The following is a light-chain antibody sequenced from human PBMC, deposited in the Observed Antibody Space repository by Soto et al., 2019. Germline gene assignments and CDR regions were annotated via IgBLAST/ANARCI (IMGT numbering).Light chain of an antibody. J-gene: IGKJ4*01. V-gene: IGKV3-15*01. CDR3: QQGSVWPLT. CDR1: QNIRSN. CDR2: DAS. Sequence: EVVMTQSPGTLSVSPGERATLSCRASQNIRSNLAWYQQKPGQAPRLLIFDASKRATGIPARFSGGGSGTEFTLTISSLQSEDFAVYYCQQGSVWPLTFGGGTKVEIK.